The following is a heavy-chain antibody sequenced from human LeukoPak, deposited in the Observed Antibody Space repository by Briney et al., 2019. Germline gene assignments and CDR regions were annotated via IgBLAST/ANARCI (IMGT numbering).Heavy chain of an antibody. CDR2: IYSTGGK. Sequence: GGSLRLSCAASEFTVSTNYMTWVRQAPGKGLEWVSIIYSTGGKYYADSVKGRFNISRDNSKHSLYLQMNSLRGDDTAVYYCARGSDGWFAFDYWGQGILVTVSS. J-gene: IGHJ4*02. V-gene: IGHV3-66*01. CDR3: ARGSDGWFAFDY. D-gene: IGHD6-19*01. CDR1: EFTVSTNY.